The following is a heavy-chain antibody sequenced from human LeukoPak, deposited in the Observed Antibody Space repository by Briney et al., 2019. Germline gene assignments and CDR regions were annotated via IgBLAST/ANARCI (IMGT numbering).Heavy chain of an antibody. Sequence: GGSLRFYCAASRFTFSSYWMHWVGPAPGKGRVWVSRINSDGSSTSYADSVKGRFTISRDNDKNTLYLQMNSLRAEDTAVYYCARVTYSYDSSGHYYFDYWGQGTLVTVSS. CDR2: INSDGSST. CDR3: ARVTYSYDSSGHYYFDY. J-gene: IGHJ4*02. V-gene: IGHV3-74*01. CDR1: RFTFSSYW. D-gene: IGHD3-22*01.